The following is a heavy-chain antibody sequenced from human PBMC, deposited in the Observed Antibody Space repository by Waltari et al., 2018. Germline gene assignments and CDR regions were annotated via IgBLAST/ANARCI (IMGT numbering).Heavy chain of an antibody. CDR2: VSGNGANT. CDR3: AKVRGIYYNYFFDF. J-gene: IGHJ4*02. D-gene: IGHD1-26*01. Sequence: EVQLLESGGGLVQPGGSLRLSCAASGFTFNDYGINWVRQAPGKGREWVSGVSGNGANTFYADSVKGRFVISRDNSKNTVYLEMNSLRADDTAVYYCAKVRGIYYNYFFDFWGQGALVAVSS. CDR1: GFTFNDYG. V-gene: IGHV3-23*01.